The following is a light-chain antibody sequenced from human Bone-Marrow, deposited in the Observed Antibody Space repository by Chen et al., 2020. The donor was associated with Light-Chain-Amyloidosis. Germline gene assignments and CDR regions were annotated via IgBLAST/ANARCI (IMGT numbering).Light chain of an antibody. CDR2: KNN. CDR1: SSNIGSNY. J-gene: IGLJ3*02. Sequence: QSVLTQPPSASGTPGQRVTISCSGGSSNIGSNYGYWYQQLPGTAPQLLIYKNNQRPSGFPVLFSGSKAGTSASLAISGVRSEDDADYHCAAWDDTLSGPVFGGGTKVTVL. CDR3: AAWDDTLSGPV. V-gene: IGLV1-47*01.